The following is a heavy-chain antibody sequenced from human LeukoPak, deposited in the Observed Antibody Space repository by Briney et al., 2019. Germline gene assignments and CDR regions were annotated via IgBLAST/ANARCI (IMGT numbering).Heavy chain of an antibody. CDR2: ISGSGGST. D-gene: IGHD2-2*01. J-gene: IGHJ4*02. CDR1: GFTFSSYA. CDR3: AKLFVPAATGAYFDY. Sequence: GGSLRLSCAASGFTFSSYAMSWVRQAPGKELEWVSAISGSGGSTYYADSVKGRFTISRDNSKNTLYLQMNSLRAEDTAVYYCAKLFVPAATGAYFDYWGQGTLVTVSS. V-gene: IGHV3-23*01.